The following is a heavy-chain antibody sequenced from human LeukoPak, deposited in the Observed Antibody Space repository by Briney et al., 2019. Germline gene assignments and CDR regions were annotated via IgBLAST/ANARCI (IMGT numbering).Heavy chain of an antibody. CDR1: GFTFSTYA. V-gene: IGHV3-23*01. CDR3: ANGGLWLPTRTA. J-gene: IGHJ5*02. Sequence: GGSLRLSCAASGFTFSTYAMSWVRQAPGKGLEWVSSISGSGGSTYYADSVEGRFTISRDNSKNTLYLQMNSLRVEDTAVYYCANGGLWLPTRTAWGQGTLVTASS. D-gene: IGHD3-22*01. CDR2: ISGSGGST.